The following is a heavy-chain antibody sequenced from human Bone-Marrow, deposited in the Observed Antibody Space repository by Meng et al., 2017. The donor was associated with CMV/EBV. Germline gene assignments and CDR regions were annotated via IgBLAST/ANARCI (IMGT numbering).Heavy chain of an antibody. Sequence: SETLSLTCAVYGGSFSGYYWSWIRQPPGKGLEWIGEINHSGSTNYNPSLKSRVTISVDTSKNQFSLKLSSVTAADTAVYYCASGYYDFWSGYHESWGQGTRVTVSS. CDR2: INHSGST. J-gene: IGHJ5*02. CDR1: GGSFSGYY. D-gene: IGHD3-3*01. CDR3: ASGYYDFWSGYHES. V-gene: IGHV4-34*01.